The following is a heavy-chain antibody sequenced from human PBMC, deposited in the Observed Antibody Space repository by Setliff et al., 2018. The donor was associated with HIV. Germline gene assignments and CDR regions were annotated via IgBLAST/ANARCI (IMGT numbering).Heavy chain of an antibody. CDR2: ISSYNGNT. CDR3: ARVSRSGWFFDW. Sequence: ASVKVSCKTSGYTFSSNGISWVRQAPGQGLEWMGWISSYNGNTKYAQKVQDRVAMTKDTSTSTAYMELRSLRSDDTAVYYCARVSRSGWFFDWWGQGSLVTVS. V-gene: IGHV1-18*01. J-gene: IGHJ4*02. D-gene: IGHD6-19*01. CDR1: GYTFSSNG.